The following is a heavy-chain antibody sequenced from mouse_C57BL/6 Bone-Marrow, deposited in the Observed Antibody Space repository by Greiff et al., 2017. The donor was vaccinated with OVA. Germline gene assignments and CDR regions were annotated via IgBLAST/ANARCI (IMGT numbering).Heavy chain of an antibody. D-gene: IGHD1-1*01. CDR1: GFTFSDYG. Sequence: EVKLMESGGGLVKPGGSLKLSCAASGFTFSDYGMHWVRQAPEKGLEWVAYISSGSSTIYYADTVKGRFTISRDNAKNTLFLQMTSLRSEDTAMYYCARPHCYGSSWFAYWGQGTLVTVSA. V-gene: IGHV5-17*01. J-gene: IGHJ3*01. CDR2: ISSGSSTI. CDR3: ARPHCYGSSWFAY.